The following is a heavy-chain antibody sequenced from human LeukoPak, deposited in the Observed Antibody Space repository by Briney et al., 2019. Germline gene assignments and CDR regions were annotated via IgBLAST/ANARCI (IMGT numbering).Heavy chain of an antibody. J-gene: IGHJ4*02. V-gene: IGHV4-34*01. CDR3: ARGDPYSGYGH. CDR2: INHSGST. CDR1: GFTFSSYG. Sequence: PGRSLRLSCAASGFTFSSYGMHWVRQPPGKGLEWIGEINHSGSTKYNPSLKSRVTISVDTSKNQFSLKLRSVTAADTAVYYCARGDPYSGYGHWGQGSLVTVSS. D-gene: IGHD5-12*01.